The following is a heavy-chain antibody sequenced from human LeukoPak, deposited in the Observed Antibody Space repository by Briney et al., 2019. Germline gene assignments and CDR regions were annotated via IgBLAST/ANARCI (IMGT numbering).Heavy chain of an antibody. Sequence: GGSLRLSCAASGLTFTDAWMSWVRQAPGKGLEWVSSISDSGGSTYYADSVKGRSTISRDNSRNTLYLQMNSLRAEDTAVYYCAKLNTAMVDSQTDYWGQGTLVTVSS. CDR1: GLTFTDAW. CDR2: ISDSGGST. V-gene: IGHV3-23*01. J-gene: IGHJ4*02. D-gene: IGHD5-18*01. CDR3: AKLNTAMVDSQTDY.